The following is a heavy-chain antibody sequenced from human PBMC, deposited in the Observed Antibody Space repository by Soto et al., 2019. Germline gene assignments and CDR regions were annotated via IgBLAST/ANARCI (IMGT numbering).Heavy chain of an antibody. J-gene: IGHJ6*02. V-gene: IGHV4-34*01. CDR2: INHSGST. CDR1: GGSFSVYY. CDR3: ARGGGYGGTRFRYYYYGMDV. Sequence: SDTLSLTCAVYGGSFSVYYWSWIGQPPGKGLEWIGEINHSGSTNYNPSLKSRVTISVDTSKNQFSLKLSSVTAADTAVYYCARGGGYGGTRFRYYYYGMDVWGQGTTVTVSS. D-gene: IGHD1-1*01.